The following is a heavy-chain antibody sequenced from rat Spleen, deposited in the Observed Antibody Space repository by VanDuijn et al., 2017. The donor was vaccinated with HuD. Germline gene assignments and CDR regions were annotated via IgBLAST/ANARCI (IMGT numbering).Heavy chain of an antibody. CDR2: ISYEGSST. D-gene: IGHD1-11*01. Sequence: EVQLVESGGGLVQPGRSMKLSCAASGFTFSMYYMAWVRQAPTKGLEWVASISYEGSSTYYGDSVKGRFTISRDNAENTVYLQMNSLRSEDTATYYCAKDLDYGPDYWGQGVMVTVSS. CDR3: AKDLDYGPDY. CDR1: GFTFSMYY. J-gene: IGHJ2*01. V-gene: IGHV5-22*01.